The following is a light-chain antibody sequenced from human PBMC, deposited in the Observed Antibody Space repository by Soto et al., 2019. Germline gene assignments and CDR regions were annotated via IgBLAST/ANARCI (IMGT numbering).Light chain of an antibody. CDR3: QQRTSWPIT. V-gene: IGKV3D-20*02. Sequence: ELVLTQSPGTLALSPWERATLSCMASEFITSSYLAWYQQKPGQAPRLLIYGASNRATGIPARFSGSGSGTDFTLTISSLEPEDFAVYYCQQRTSWPITFGQGTRLEIK. CDR1: EFITSSY. CDR2: GAS. J-gene: IGKJ5*01.